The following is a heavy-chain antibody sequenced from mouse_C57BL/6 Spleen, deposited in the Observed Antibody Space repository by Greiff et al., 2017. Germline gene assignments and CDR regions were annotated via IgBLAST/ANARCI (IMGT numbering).Heavy chain of an antibody. CDR1: GFTFSDYG. J-gene: IGHJ4*01. V-gene: IGHV5-17*01. CDR2: ISSGSSTI. D-gene: IGHD2-4*01. CDR3: AREGDYDRDYYYAMDY. Sequence: EVKLMESGGGLVKPGGSLKLSCAASGFTFSDYGMHWVRQAPEKGLEWVAYISSGSSTIYYADTVKGRFTISRDNAKNTLFLQMTSLRSEDTAMYYCAREGDYDRDYYYAMDYWGQGTSVTVSS.